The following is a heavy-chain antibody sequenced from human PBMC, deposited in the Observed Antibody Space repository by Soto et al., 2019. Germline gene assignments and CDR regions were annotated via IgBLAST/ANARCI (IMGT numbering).Heavy chain of an antibody. J-gene: IGHJ4*02. V-gene: IGHV3-30-3*01. Sequence: PGGSLRLSCAASGFTFSSYAMHWVRQAPGKGLEWVAVISYDGSNKYYADSVKGRFTISRGNSKNTLYLQMNSLRAEDTAVYYCAREASIVVVTASSPLGYWGQGTLVTVSS. CDR2: ISYDGSNK. CDR3: AREASIVVVTASSPLGY. D-gene: IGHD2-21*02. CDR1: GFTFSSYA.